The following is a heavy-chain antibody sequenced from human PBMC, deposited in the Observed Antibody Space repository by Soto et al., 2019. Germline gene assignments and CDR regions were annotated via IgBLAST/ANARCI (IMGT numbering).Heavy chain of an antibody. CDR3: ARDRYSDDAFDI. D-gene: IGHD2-15*01. CDR1: GFTFSSYA. J-gene: IGHJ3*02. V-gene: IGHV3-30-3*01. Sequence: PGGSLRLSCAASGFTFSSYAMHWVRQAPGKGLEWVAVISYDGSNKYYADSVKGRFTISRDNSKNTLYLQMNSLRAEDTAVYYCARDRYSDDAFDIWGQGTMVTVS. CDR2: ISYDGSNK.